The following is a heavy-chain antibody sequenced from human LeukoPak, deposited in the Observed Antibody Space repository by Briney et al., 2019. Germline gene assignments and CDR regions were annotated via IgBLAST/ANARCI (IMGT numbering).Heavy chain of an antibody. CDR3: ARGTAMAPHY. D-gene: IGHD5-18*01. CDR2: VYSGGST. Sequence: PGGSLRLSCAASGFTVTRTSMTWVRQAPEKGLEWVSIVYSGGSTYYADSVKGRFTISRDNSKNTLYLQMNSLRAEDTAVYYCARGTAMAPHYWGQGTLVTVSS. V-gene: IGHV3-53*01. J-gene: IGHJ4*02. CDR1: GFTVTRTS.